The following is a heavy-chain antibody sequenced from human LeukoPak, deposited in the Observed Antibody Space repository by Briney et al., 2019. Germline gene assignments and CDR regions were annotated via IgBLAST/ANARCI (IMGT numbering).Heavy chain of an antibody. CDR1: GFSFSTYA. CDR2: ISYEGNEK. D-gene: IGHD1-1*01. Sequence: GGSLRLSCAGSGFSFSTYAMHWVRQAPGKGLEWVAIISYEGNEKLYTDSVKGRFTISRDNSKSTVYLQMNSLRTEDTAVYYCARGMEAIQEVFHYWGQGTLVTVSS. J-gene: IGHJ4*02. CDR3: ARGMEAIQEVFHY. V-gene: IGHV3-30-3*01.